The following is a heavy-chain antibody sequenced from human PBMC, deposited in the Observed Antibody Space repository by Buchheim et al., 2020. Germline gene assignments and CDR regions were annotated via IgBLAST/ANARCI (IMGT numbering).Heavy chain of an antibody. D-gene: IGHD5-18*01. CDR2: ISYDGSNK. J-gene: IGHJ6*02. CDR1: GFTFSSYG. Sequence: QVQLVESGGGVVQPGRSLRLSCAASGFTFSSYGMHWVRQAPGKGLEWVAVISYDGSNKYYADSVKGRFTISRDNSKNTLYLQMNSLRAEDTAVYYCAKDQGLVDTTYYYYGMDVWGQGTT. V-gene: IGHV3-30*18. CDR3: AKDQGLVDTTYYYYGMDV.